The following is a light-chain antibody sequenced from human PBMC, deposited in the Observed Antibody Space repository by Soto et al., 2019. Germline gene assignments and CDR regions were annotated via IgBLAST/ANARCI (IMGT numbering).Light chain of an antibody. CDR1: SGDVGAYSF. Sequence: QSVLTQPASVSGSPGQSITISCTGTSGDVGAYSFVSWYQQHPGKAPKLIVYHVSDRPSGFSSRLSGSKSGNSASLTISGLHAEDEADYYCSSYAGSDTFVFGTGTKVTVL. J-gene: IGLJ1*01. CDR3: SSYAGSDTFV. V-gene: IGLV2-14*03. CDR2: HVS.